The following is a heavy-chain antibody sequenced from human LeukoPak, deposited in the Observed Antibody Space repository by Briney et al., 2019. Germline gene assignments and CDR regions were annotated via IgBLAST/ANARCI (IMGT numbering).Heavy chain of an antibody. V-gene: IGHV3-21*01. CDR3: ARDRQVAGTSALGY. J-gene: IGHJ4*02. Sequence: GGSLRLSCAASGFTFSSYSMNWVRQAPGKGLEWVSSISSSSSYIYYADSVKGRFTISRDNAKNSLYLQMNSLRAEDTAVYYCARDRQVAGTSALGYWGQGTLVTVSS. CDR2: ISSSSSYI. CDR1: GFTFSSYS. D-gene: IGHD6-19*01.